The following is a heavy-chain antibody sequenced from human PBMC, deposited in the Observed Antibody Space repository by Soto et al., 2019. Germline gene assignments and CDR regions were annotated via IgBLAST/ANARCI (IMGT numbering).Heavy chain of an antibody. V-gene: IGHV3-48*02. J-gene: IGHJ4*02. CDR1: GFTFSTFS. D-gene: IGHD6-19*01. CDR2: ISGGGRPI. CDR3: ARDLGWAFDS. Sequence: EVQLVESGGGSVQPGGSLRLSCAASGFTFSTFSMNWVRQAPGRGLEWISYISGGGRPISYADSVKGRFTISRDNAQYALYLQMDSLIDEDTAVYYCARDLGWAFDSWGQGTLVTVSS.